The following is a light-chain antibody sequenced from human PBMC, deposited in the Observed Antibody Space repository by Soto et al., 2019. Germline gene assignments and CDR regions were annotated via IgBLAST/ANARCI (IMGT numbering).Light chain of an antibody. J-gene: IGKJ3*01. CDR3: QQGNNWPIFA. CDR1: QSVSKS. V-gene: IGKV3-11*01. CDR2: TTS. Sequence: EIVLTQSPSTLSPSPGERATLSCRASQSVSKSLAWYQQKPGQAPRLLIYTTSNRATGIPARFSGSGSRTDFTLPIISLEPEDFAVYYCQQGNNWPIFAFGGGTKVDIK.